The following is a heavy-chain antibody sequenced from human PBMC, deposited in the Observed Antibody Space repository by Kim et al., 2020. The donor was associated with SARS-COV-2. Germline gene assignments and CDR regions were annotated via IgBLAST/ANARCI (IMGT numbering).Heavy chain of an antibody. V-gene: IGHV1-3*01. CDR2: LKADNGNT. J-gene: IGHJ6*02. CDR3: ARDKYKYERGGVAISFGMDV. Sequence: ASVKVSCKASGYTFTNYSMHWVRQAPGQRLEWMGWLKADNGNTKYSQKFQGRVTITRDTSASTAHMELSSLRSEDTALYYCARDKYKYERGGVAISFGMDVWGQGTTVTVSS. CDR1: GYTFTNYS. D-gene: IGHD2-15*01.